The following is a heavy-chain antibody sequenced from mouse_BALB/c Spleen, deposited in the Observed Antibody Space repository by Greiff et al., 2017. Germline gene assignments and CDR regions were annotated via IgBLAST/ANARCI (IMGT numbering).Heavy chain of an antibody. CDR1: GYSITSDYA. Sequence: EVQLQESGPGLVKPSQSLSLTCTVTGYSITSDYAWNWIRQFPGNTLEWMGYISYSGSTSYNPSLKSRISITRDTSKNQFFLQLNSVTTEDTATYYCAEGRYDVFAYWGQGTLVTVSA. CDR3: AEGRYDVFAY. V-gene: IGHV3-2*02. J-gene: IGHJ3*01. D-gene: IGHD2-14*01. CDR2: ISYSGST.